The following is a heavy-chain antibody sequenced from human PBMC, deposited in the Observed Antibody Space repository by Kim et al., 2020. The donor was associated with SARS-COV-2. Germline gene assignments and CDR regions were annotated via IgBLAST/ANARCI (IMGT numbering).Heavy chain of an antibody. J-gene: IGHJ6*02. CDR2: INHSGST. CDR3: ASKVKAVSGEPRGAYYGMDV. V-gene: IGHV4-34*01. D-gene: IGHD6-19*01. Sequence: SETLSLTCAVYGGSFSGYYWSWIRQPPGKGLEWIGEINHSGSTNYNPSLKSRVTISVDTSKNQLSLKLSSVTAADTTVYYCASKVKAVSGEPRGAYYGMDVWGQGTTVTVSS. CDR1: GGSFSGYY.